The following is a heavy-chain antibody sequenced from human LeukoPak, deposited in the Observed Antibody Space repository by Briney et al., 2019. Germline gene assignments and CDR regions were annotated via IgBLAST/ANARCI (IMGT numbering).Heavy chain of an antibody. V-gene: IGHV3-23*01. Sequence: QPGRSLRLSCAASGFTFSNYAMSWVRQAPGKGLEWVSGISGSGGSTYFADSAKGRFTISRDNSNNTLYLQMNSLRAEDTAVYYCARGSYNSGWAWGQGTLVTVSS. D-gene: IGHD6-19*01. J-gene: IGHJ4*02. CDR3: ARGSYNSGWA. CDR2: ISGSGGST. CDR1: GFTFSNYA.